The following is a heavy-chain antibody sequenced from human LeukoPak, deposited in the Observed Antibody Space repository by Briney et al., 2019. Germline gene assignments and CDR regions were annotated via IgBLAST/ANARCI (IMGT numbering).Heavy chain of an antibody. J-gene: IGHJ3*02. Sequence: PSQTLSLTCTVSGGSISSGDYYWRWIRQPPGRGLEWIVYIYYSGSTYYNPAIKSRVTISVDTSKNQFSLKLISVTAADTSVYYCARDPGPVVVTKVDAFDIWGQGTMVTVSS. CDR1: GGSISSGDYY. D-gene: IGHD2-21*02. CDR3: ARDPGPVVVTKVDAFDI. CDR2: IYYSGST. V-gene: IGHV4-30-4*01.